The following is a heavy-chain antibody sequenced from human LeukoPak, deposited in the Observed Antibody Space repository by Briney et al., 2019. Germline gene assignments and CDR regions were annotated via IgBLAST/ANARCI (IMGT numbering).Heavy chain of an antibody. Sequence: SETLSLTCAVSGESLEGYYWSWLRQTPGKGLEWIGQISQSGKTDYNPAVKSRVTMPVDIAKNQFSLKIISVTAADTAMYYCARIGADYYFYYMDVWGKGTTVTVSS. CDR3: ARIGADYYFYYMDV. J-gene: IGHJ6*03. D-gene: IGHD3-16*01. CDR1: GESLEGYY. CDR2: ISQSGKT. V-gene: IGHV4-34*01.